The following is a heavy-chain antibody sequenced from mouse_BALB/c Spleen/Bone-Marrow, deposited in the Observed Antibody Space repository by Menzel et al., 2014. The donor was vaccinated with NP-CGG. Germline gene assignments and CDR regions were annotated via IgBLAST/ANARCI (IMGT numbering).Heavy chain of an antibody. CDR2: INPGSGGT. Sequence: VQLEQSGAELVRPGTSVKVSCKASGYAFTNYLIEWVKQRPGQGLEWIGVINPGSGGTNYNETFKGKATLTADKSPSAASMHLSSLTSDDSAVYFCARSKTGFAYWAQVTLVTVSA. J-gene: IGHJ3*01. V-gene: IGHV1-54*03. CDR1: GYAFTNYL. CDR3: ARSKTGFAY.